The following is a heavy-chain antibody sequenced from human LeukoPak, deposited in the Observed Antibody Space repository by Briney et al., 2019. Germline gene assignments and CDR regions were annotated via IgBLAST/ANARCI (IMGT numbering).Heavy chain of an antibody. CDR2: ISGVYDNI. J-gene: IGHJ6*02. CDR3: ARGGAHGMDV. Sequence: GGSLRLSCAASGFTFSSYSMNWVRQAPGKGLEWVSYISGVYDNIYYGDSVKGRFTISRDNAKNSVYLQMSSLRADDTAVYYCARGGAHGMDVWGQGTTVTVSS. V-gene: IGHV3-48*04. CDR1: GFTFSSYS. D-gene: IGHD1-26*01.